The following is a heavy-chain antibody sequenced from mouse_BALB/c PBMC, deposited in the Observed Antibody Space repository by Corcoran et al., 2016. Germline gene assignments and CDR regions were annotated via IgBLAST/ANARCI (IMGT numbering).Heavy chain of an antibody. V-gene: IGHV1-18*01. D-gene: IGHD1-1*01. Sequence: EVQLQQSGPELVKPGASVKISCKTSGYTFTEYTMHWVKQSHGKSLEWIGGINPNNGGTSYNQKFKGKATLTVDKSSSTAYMELLSLTSEDSAVYYCARSHYYRSDCYAMDSWGQGTSVTVSS. CDR1: GYTFTEYT. J-gene: IGHJ4*01. CDR3: ARSHYYRSDCYAMDS. CDR2: INPNNGGT.